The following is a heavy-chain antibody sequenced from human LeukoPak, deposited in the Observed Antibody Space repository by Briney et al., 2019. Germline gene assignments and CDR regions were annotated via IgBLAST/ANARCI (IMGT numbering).Heavy chain of an antibody. V-gene: IGHV4-34*01. J-gene: IGHJ4*02. D-gene: IGHD3-22*01. Sequence: SETLSLTCTVYGGSFSGYYWSWIRQPPGKGLEWIGEINHSGSTNYNPSLKSRVTISVDTSKNQFSLKLSSVTAADTAVYYCARGGFAYYYDSSGYYYFDYWGQGTLVTVSS. CDR3: ARGGFAYYYDSSGYYYFDY. CDR1: GGSFSGYY. CDR2: INHSGST.